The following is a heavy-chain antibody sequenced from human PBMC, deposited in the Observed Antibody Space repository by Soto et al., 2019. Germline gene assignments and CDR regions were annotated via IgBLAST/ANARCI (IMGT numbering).Heavy chain of an antibody. CDR3: ARFIAVVDDAFDI. V-gene: IGHV5-51*01. CDR2: IYPGDSDT. Sequence: GESLKISCKGSGYSFTSYWIGWVRQMPGKGLEWMGIIYPGDSDTRYSPSFQGQVTISADKSISTAYLQWSSLKASDTAMYYCARFIAVVDDAFDIWGQGTMVTVSS. J-gene: IGHJ3*02. D-gene: IGHD6-19*01. CDR1: GYSFTSYW.